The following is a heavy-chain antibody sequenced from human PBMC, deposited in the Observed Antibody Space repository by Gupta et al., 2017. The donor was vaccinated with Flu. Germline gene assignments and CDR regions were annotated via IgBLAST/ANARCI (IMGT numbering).Heavy chain of an antibody. D-gene: IGHD6-6*01. CDR3: AKDKGSSSSLPGRGMDV. CDR2: ISWNSGSI. CDR1: GFTFDDYA. V-gene: IGHV3-9*01. J-gene: IGHJ6*02. Sequence: EVQLVESGGGLVQPGRSLRLSCAASGFTFDDYAMHSVRQAPGKGLEWVSGISWNSGSIGYADSVKGRVTISRDNAKNSLYLQMNSLQAEDTALYYCAKDKGSSSSLPGRGMDVWGQGTTVTVSS.